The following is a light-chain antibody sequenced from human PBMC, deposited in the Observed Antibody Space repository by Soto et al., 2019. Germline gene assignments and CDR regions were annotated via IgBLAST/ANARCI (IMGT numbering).Light chain of an antibody. Sequence: EVVLTQSPATLSLSPGDSAALSCWASQILRDNYFAWYHQKPGQPPRLLVYGPSGRATGIPDRFSDSGARTVFNRTISSVEPEGFGIYYCHPFGSSPFTFGPGTKV. CDR2: GPS. V-gene: IGKV3-20*01. CDR1: QILRDNY. CDR3: HPFGSSPFT. J-gene: IGKJ3*01.